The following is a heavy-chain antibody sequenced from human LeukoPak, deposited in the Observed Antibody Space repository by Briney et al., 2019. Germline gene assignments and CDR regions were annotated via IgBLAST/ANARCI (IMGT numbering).Heavy chain of an antibody. V-gene: IGHV4-61*02. Sequence: ASETLSLTCTVSGGSISSGSYYWSWIRQPAGKGLEWVGRIYTSGRTNYNPSLKSRVTISVDTSKNQFSLKLSSVTAADTAVYYCARGSSVSNSAFDYWGQGTLVTVSS. CDR2: IYTSGRT. CDR3: ARGSSVSNSAFDY. D-gene: IGHD4-11*01. CDR1: GGSISSGSYY. J-gene: IGHJ4*02.